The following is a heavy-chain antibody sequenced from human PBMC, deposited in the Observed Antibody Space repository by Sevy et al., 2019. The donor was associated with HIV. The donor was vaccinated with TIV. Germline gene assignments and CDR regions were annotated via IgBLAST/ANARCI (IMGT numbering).Heavy chain of an antibody. CDR3: ASCEGSGGSCSLNFDY. CDR1: GGSISSYY. V-gene: IGHV4-59*13. J-gene: IGHJ4*02. CDR2: IYYSGST. D-gene: IGHD2-15*01. Sequence: SETLSLTCTISGGSISSYYYTWIRQPPGKGLEWIGNIYYSGSTNHNPSLKSRVTISVDTSKKQFSLKLRSVTAADTAVYYCASCEGSGGSCSLNFDYWGQGTLVTVSS.